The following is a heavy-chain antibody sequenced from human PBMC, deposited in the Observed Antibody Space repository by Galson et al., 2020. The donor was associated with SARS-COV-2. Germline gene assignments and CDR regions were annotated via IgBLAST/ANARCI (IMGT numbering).Heavy chain of an antibody. D-gene: IGHD4-17*01. V-gene: IGHV6-1*01. Sequence: ETSETLSLTCAISGDSVSSNSAAWNWIRQSPSRGLEWLGRTYYRTNWYNDYAVSVKSRITINPDTSKNQFSLQLNSVTPEDTAVYYCARDPLGYGNSGGFDYWGQGTLVTVSS. CDR1: GDSVSSNSAA. CDR2: TYYRTNWYN. J-gene: IGHJ4*02. CDR3: ARDPLGYGNSGGFDY.